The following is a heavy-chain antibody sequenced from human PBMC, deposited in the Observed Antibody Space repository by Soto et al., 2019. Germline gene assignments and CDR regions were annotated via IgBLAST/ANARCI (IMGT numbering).Heavy chain of an antibody. CDR1: GGFTSTNNW. V-gene: IGHV4-4*02. D-gene: IGHD3-10*01. J-gene: IGHJ4*02. CDR2: AYHSGST. Sequence: QLQLQESGPGLVRPSGTLSLTCAVSGGFTSTNNWWSWVPQPPGKGLEWIGDAYHSGSTEYNPSLKSRVSISVDKSKNQISLKLTSATAADTAVYYCARSPPSSYYGGSGTFDYWGQGTLVTVSS. CDR3: ARSPPSSYYGGSGTFDY.